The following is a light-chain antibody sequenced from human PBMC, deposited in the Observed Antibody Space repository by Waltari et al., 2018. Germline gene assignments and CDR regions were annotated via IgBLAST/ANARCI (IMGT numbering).Light chain of an antibody. J-gene: IGKJ4*01. CDR2: YIS. V-gene: IGKV1D-12*01. CDR1: QGLDNW. Sequence: DIQMTQSPSSVSASVGDRVTLTCRASQGLDNWVSWYQQKPGEAPRLLIYYISNLETGVPSRFSGSGSGTDFTLTINSLQPEDYATYYCQQASRFPRTFGGGTKVDVK. CDR3: QQASRFPRT.